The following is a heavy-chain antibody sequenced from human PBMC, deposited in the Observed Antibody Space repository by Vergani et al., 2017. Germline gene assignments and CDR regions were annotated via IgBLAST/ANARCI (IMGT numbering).Heavy chain of an antibody. Sequence: QVQLQESGPGLVKSSETLSLTCSVSFDSIRNLYCNWIRQPPGKGLEWIGSIQYSENTNSNPSLKTLVTISVDTSKNQFSLTLTSVTAADTSVYYCARDGSGSYYKYYYGMDVWGQGTTVTVSS. D-gene: IGHD3-10*01. CDR3: ARDGSGSYYKYYYGMDV. CDR2: IQYSENT. V-gene: IGHV4-59*11. J-gene: IGHJ6*02. CDR1: FDSIRNLY.